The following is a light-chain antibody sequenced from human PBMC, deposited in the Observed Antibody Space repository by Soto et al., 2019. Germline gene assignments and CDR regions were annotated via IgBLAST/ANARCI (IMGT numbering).Light chain of an antibody. J-gene: IGLJ3*02. CDR2: EVS. Sequence: QSVLTQPASVSGSPGQSISISCTGTSSDIGTYNFVSWYQLHPGEPPKLMIYEVSQRPSGVPDRFSGSKSGNTASLTVSGLQAEDEADYYCSSYAGNNDVMFGGGTKLTVL. CDR1: SSDIGTYNF. CDR3: SSYAGNNDVM. V-gene: IGLV2-8*01.